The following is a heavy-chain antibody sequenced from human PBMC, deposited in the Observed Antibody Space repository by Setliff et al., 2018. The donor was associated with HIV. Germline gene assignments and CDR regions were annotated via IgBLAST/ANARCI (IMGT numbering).Heavy chain of an antibody. V-gene: IGHV4-4*07. CDR1: GVSTSIHY. CDR3: ARGRWDMAGLDS. Sequence: SETLSLTCTVSGVSTSIHYWVWIRQPAGRGLEWIGRIHTSDTTRYNPSLQSRVAMSVDTSKNQFSLKLNSVTAADTAMYYCARGRWDMAGLDSWGQETLVTSPQ. D-gene: IGHD1-26*01. CDR2: IHTSDTT. J-gene: IGHJ4*02.